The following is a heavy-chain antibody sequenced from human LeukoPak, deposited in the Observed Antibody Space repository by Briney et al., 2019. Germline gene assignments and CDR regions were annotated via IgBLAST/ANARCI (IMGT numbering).Heavy chain of an antibody. V-gene: IGHV4-4*07. Sequence: KTSETLSLTCTVPGGSISSYYWSWIRQPAGKGLEWIGRIYTSGSTNYNPSLKSRVTMSVDTSTNQFSLKLSSVTAAATAGQYVARARQQLGLPLDYWGQGTLVTVSS. CDR3: ARARQQLGLPLDY. J-gene: IGHJ4*02. CDR1: GGSISSYY. D-gene: IGHD6-13*01. CDR2: IYTSGST.